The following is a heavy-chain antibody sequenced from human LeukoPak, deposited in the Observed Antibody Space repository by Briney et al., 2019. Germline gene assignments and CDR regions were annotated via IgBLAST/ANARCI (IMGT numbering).Heavy chain of an antibody. J-gene: IGHJ4*02. D-gene: IGHD2-21*01. CDR2: IASAGHT. CDR1: GYSFSTSD. V-gene: IGHV3-13*01. Sequence: GGSLRLSCAASGYSFSTSDMHWVRQASGRGLEWVSSIASAGHTYYAASVKGRFTISRENAENSLYLQMNSLRVGDTAVYYCVRGGVIGFDYWGQGALVTVSS. CDR3: VRGGVIGFDY.